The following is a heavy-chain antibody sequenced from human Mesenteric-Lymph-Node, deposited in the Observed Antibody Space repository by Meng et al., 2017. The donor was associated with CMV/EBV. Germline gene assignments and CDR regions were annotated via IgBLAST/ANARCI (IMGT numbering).Heavy chain of an antibody. J-gene: IGHJ4*02. D-gene: IGHD6-19*01. CDR1: GFTFSRYW. CDR2: ISYDGSNK. V-gene: IGHV3-30-3*01. CDR3: ARLAAAVAGREADY. Sequence: GGSLRLSCAGSGFTFSRYWMSWVRQVPGKGLEWVAVISYDGSNKYYADSVKGRFTISRDNSKNTLYLQMNSLRAEDTAVYYCARLAAAVAGREADYWGQGTLVTVSS.